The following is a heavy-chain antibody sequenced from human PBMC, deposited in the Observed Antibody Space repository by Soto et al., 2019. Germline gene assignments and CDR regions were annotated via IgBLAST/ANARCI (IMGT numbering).Heavy chain of an antibody. V-gene: IGHV3-23*01. CDR3: AKSHPGFTYGEVVDY. J-gene: IGHJ4*02. CDR1: GFTFSSYA. CDR2: ISDTGGST. D-gene: IGHD2-15*01. Sequence: EVQLLESGGGLVQPGGSLRLSCAASGFTFSSYAMSWLRQAPGKGLEGVSIISDTGGSTYYAADSVKGRFTISRDNSKNTLYLQMNSLRAEDTAVYYCAKSHPGFTYGEVVDYWGQGTLVTVSS.